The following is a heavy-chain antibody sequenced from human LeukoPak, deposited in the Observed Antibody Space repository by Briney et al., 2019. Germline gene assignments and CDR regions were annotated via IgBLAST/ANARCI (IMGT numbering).Heavy chain of an antibody. CDR1: GFTFSSYA. CDR3: AKDGVGAPDRGCFDY. Sequence: PGASLRLSCAASGFTFSSYAMSWVRQAPGKGLEWVSAISGSGGSTYYADSVKGRFTISRDNSKNTLYLQMNSLRAEDTAVYYCAKDGVGAPDRGCFDYWGQGTLVTVSS. CDR2: ISGSGGST. V-gene: IGHV3-23*01. J-gene: IGHJ4*02. D-gene: IGHD1-26*01.